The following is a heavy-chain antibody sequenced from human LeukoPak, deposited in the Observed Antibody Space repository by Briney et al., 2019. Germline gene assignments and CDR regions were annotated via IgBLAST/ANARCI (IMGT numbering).Heavy chain of an antibody. V-gene: IGHV4-30-4*08. D-gene: IGHD2-2*02. J-gene: IGHJ6*03. CDR3: ARVGCSSTSCYTDYYYMDV. CDR1: GGSISSGDYY. Sequence: SETLSLTCTVSGGSISSGDYYWNWIRQPPGKGLEWIGYIYYSGSTYYNPSLKSRVTISVDTSKNQFSLKLSSVTAADTAVYYCARVGCSSTSCYTDYYYMDVWGKGTTVTVSS. CDR2: IYYSGST.